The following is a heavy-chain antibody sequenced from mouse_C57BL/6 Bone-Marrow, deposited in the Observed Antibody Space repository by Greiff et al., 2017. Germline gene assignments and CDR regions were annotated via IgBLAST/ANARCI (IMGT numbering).Heavy chain of an antibody. CDR3: ARDSSGYAWFAY. CDR1: GYTFTDYN. J-gene: IGHJ3*01. CDR2: INPNNGGT. Sequence: EVQLQQSGPELVKPGASVKMSCKASGYTFTDYNMHWVKQSPGKSLEWIGYINPNNGGTSYNQKFKGKATLTVNKSSSTAYMELRSLTSEDSAVYYCARDSSGYAWFAYWGQGTLVTVSA. D-gene: IGHD3-2*02. V-gene: IGHV1-22*01.